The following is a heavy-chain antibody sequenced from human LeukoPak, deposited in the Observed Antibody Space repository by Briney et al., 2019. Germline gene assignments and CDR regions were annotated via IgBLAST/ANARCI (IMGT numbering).Heavy chain of an antibody. CDR3: AKAFRPLPTVCDY. J-gene: IGHJ4*02. Sequence: GGSLRLSCAASGFTFSSYAMSWVRQAPGKGLEWVSAISGSGGSTYYADSVKGRFIISRDNSKNTLYLQMNSLRAEDTAVYYCAKAFRPLPTVCDYWGQGTLVTVSS. CDR1: GFTFSSYA. V-gene: IGHV3-23*01. D-gene: IGHD4-11*01. CDR2: ISGSGGST.